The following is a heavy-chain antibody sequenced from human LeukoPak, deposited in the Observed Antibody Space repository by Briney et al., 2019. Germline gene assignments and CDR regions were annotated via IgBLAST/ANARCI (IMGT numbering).Heavy chain of an antibody. CDR2: INPNSGGT. CDR1: GYTFSGYY. D-gene: IGHD1-26*01. V-gene: IGHV1-2*02. J-gene: IGHJ6*03. Sequence: ASVKVSCKASGYTFSGYYMHWVRQAPGQGLEWMGWINPNSGGTNYAQKFQGRVTMTRDTSISTAYMELSSLRSDDTAVYYCARATPEEVGSYLSYYYYYYMDVWGKGTTVTVSS. CDR3: ARATPEEVGSYLSYYYYYYMDV.